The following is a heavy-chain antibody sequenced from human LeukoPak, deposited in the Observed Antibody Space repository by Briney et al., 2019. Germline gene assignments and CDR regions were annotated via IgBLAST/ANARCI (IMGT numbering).Heavy chain of an antibody. CDR2: IYYSGST. CDR1: GGSISSSSYY. Sequence: PSETLSHTCSVSGGSISSSSYYWGWIRQPPGKGLEWVGTIYYSGSTNYNPSLKSRVTISVDTSKNQFSLKLSSVTAADTAVYYCARVLVGTTDYYYYMDVWGKGTTVTVSS. V-gene: IGHV4-39*07. CDR3: ARVLVGTTDYYYYMDV. D-gene: IGHD1-26*01. J-gene: IGHJ6*03.